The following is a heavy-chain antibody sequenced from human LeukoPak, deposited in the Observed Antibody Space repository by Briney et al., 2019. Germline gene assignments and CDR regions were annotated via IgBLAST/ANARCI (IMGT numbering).Heavy chain of an antibody. D-gene: IGHD3-22*01. V-gene: IGHV3-30*04. J-gene: IGHJ6*02. CDR1: GFTFCSFA. CDR3: ARTHFTYYYDSSEYPLYYYYGMDV. CDR2: ISYDGRNK. Sequence: GGSLRLSCAASGFTFCSFAMHWVRQAPGKGREWVAVISYDGRNKYYADSVKGRFTISRDNCKNTLYLQMNSLRAEDTAVYYCARTHFTYYYDSSEYPLYYYYGMDVWGQGTTVTVSS.